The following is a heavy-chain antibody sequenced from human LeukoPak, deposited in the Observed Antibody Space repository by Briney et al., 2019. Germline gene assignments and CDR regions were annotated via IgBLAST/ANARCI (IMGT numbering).Heavy chain of an antibody. D-gene: IGHD6-13*01. V-gene: IGHV4-59*08. CDR2: IYYSGST. CDR3: ARRTRAGTPFYYFDY. CDR1: GGSISSYY. J-gene: IGHJ4*02. Sequence: SETLSLTCTVSGGSISSYYWSWIRQPPGKGLGWIGYIYYSGSTNYNPSLKSRVTISVDTSKNQFSLKLSSVTAADTAVYYCARRTRAGTPFYYFDYWGQGTLVTVSS.